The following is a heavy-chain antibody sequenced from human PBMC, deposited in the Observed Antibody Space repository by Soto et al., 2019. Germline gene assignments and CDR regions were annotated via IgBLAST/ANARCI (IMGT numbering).Heavy chain of an antibody. Sequence: VKVSCKASGGTFSSYAISWVRQAPGQGLEWMGGIIPIFGTANYAQKFQGRFSISRDNSKNTLYLQMNNLRSDDTAVYYCASNHLGTTPYGLSVWGQGTTVTVSS. CDR1: GGTFSSYA. CDR3: ASNHLGTTPYGLSV. J-gene: IGHJ6*02. V-gene: IGHV1-69*05. D-gene: IGHD1-1*01. CDR2: IIPIFGTA.